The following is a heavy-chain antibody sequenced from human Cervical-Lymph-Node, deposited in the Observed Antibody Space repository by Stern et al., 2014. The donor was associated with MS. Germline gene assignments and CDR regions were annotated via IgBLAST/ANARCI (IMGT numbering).Heavy chain of an antibody. Sequence: VQLVESGGGVVQPGGSLRLSCATSGFAFASYDLHWVRQPPGKGLARVAFISNDGSNKYYADSLKDRFIVSRDYSKKTLNLQINSLRREDTAVYYCALPGHFYTNAPDYWGQGTLVTVSS. J-gene: IGHJ4*02. D-gene: IGHD2-8*01. V-gene: IGHV3-30*03. CDR1: GFAFASYD. CDR3: ALPGHFYTNAPDY. CDR2: ISNDGSNK.